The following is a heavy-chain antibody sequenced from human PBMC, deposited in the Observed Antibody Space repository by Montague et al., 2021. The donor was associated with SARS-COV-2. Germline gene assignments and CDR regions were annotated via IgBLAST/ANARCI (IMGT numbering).Heavy chain of an antibody. V-gene: IGHV4-38-2*02. D-gene: IGHD3-3*01. Sequence: SETLSLTCTVSGYSISDGYYWFWIRHPPGKGLEWMGNNFQRGTTYYNPSLERRSTMSVDTSKNQFSLILSLGTAADTAVYYCAREHWENYYDFWSGTNLASDYPYYGMDVWGQGTTVTVSS. J-gene: IGHJ6*02. CDR2: NFQRGTT. CDR3: AREHWENYYDFWSGTNLASDYPYYGMDV. CDR1: GYSISDGYY.